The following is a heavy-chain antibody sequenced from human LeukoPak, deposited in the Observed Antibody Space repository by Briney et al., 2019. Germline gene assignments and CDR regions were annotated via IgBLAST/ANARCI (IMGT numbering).Heavy chain of an antibody. CDR2: INHSGST. CDR3: ARGHIPIRIAARFDY. J-gene: IGHJ4*02. Sequence: SETLSLTCAVYGGSFSGYYWSWIRQPPGKGLEWIGEINHSGSTNYNPSLKSRVTISVDTSKNQFSLKLSSVTAADTAVYYCARGHIPIRIAARFDYWGQGTLVTVSS. V-gene: IGHV4-34*01. D-gene: IGHD6-6*01. CDR1: GGSFSGYY.